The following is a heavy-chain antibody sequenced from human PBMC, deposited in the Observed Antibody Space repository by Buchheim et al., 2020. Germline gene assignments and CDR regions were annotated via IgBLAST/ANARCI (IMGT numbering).Heavy chain of an antibody. CDR1: GFTFSSYG. CDR2: ISYDGDRK. V-gene: IGHV3-30*18. CDR3: AKVFFPYSLYGLDV. J-gene: IGHJ6*02. Sequence: QVQLVESGGGVVQPGRSLRLSCVVSGFTFSSYGMHWVRQAPGKGLEWVALISYDGDRKYYVDSVKGRFTISRDNTKDTLYLHMNILRVEDTAVYYCAKVFFPYSLYGLDVWGQGT. D-gene: IGHD2-21*01.